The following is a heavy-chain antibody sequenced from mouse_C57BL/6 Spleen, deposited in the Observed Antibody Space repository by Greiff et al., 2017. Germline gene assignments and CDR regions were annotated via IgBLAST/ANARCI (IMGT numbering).Heavy chain of an antibody. CDR3: ARHDYDYEDYAMDY. V-gene: IGHV5-6*01. CDR2: ISSGGSYT. J-gene: IGHJ4*01. D-gene: IGHD2-4*01. Sequence: EVLLVESGGDLVKPGGSLKLSCAASGFTFSSYGMSWVRQTPDKRLEWVATISSGGSYTYYPDSVKGRFTISRDNAKNTLYLQMSSLKSEDTAMYCCARHDYDYEDYAMDYWGQGTSVTVAS. CDR1: GFTFSSYG.